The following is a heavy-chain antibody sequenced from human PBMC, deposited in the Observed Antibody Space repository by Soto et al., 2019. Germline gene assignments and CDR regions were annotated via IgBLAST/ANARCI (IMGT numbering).Heavy chain of an antibody. J-gene: IGHJ6*02. Sequence: PGGSLRLSCAASGFTFSSYSMNWVRQAPGKGLEWVSSISSSSSYIYYADSVKGRFTISRDNAKNSLYLQMNSLRAEDTAVYYCARDGGNMVRGVRHYYYYGMDVWGQGTTVTVS. V-gene: IGHV3-21*01. D-gene: IGHD3-10*01. CDR3: ARDGGNMVRGVRHYYYYGMDV. CDR1: GFTFSSYS. CDR2: ISSSSSYI.